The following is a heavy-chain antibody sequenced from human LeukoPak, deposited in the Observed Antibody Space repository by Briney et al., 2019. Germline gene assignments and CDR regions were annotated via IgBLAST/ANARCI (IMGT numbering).Heavy chain of an antibody. Sequence: GGSLRLSCAASGFTFSNAWMSWVRQAPGKGLEWVGCIKSKTDGGTTDYAAPVKGRFTISRGDSKNTLYLQMNSLKTEDTAVYYCTTKYQLLRGMDVWGQGTTVTVSS. CDR3: TTKYQLLRGMDV. V-gene: IGHV3-15*01. D-gene: IGHD2-2*01. CDR1: GFTFSNAW. J-gene: IGHJ6*02. CDR2: IKSKTDGGTT.